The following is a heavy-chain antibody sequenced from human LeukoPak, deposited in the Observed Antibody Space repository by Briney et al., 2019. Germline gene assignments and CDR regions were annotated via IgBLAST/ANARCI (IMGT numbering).Heavy chain of an antibody. V-gene: IGHV3-7*01. Sequence: GGSLRLSCAASGFTFSSYTMKWVRQAPGKGLEWVANIKQDGSEKYYVDSVKGRFTISRDNAKNSLYLQMNSLRAEDTAVYYCARGRRSSRLFYFDYWGQGTLVTVSS. CDR3: ARGRRSSRLFYFDY. CDR2: IKQDGSEK. CDR1: GFTFSSYT. D-gene: IGHD6-13*01. J-gene: IGHJ4*02.